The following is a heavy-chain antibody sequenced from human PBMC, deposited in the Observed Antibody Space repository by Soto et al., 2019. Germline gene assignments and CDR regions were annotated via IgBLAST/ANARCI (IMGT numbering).Heavy chain of an antibody. J-gene: IGHJ4*02. Sequence: EVQLVESGGGLVQPGRSPRLSCAASGFRFDDYAMHWVRQAPGKGLEWVSGISWNSGSIGYADSGKGRFTISRDNAKNSLYLQMNSLRAEDTALYYCAKDYRSGWYYFDYWGQGMLVTVSS. V-gene: IGHV3-9*01. CDR1: GFRFDDYA. CDR2: ISWNSGSI. CDR3: AKDYRSGWYYFDY. D-gene: IGHD6-19*01.